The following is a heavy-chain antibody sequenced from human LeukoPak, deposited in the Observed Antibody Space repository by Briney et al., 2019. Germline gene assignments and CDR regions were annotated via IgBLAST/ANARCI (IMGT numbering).Heavy chain of an antibody. J-gene: IGHJ4*02. Sequence: PSETLSLTCAVYGGSFSGYYWSWIRQPPGKGLEWIGEINHSGSTNYNPSLKSRVTISVDTSKNQFSLKLSSVTAADTAVYYCARVSIAVAGGAFDYWGQGTLVTVSS. V-gene: IGHV4-34*01. CDR3: ARVSIAVAGGAFDY. CDR1: GGSFSGYY. D-gene: IGHD6-19*01. CDR2: INHSGST.